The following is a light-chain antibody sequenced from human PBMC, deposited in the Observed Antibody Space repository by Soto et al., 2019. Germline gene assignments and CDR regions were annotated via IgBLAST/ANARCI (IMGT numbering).Light chain of an antibody. Sequence: YVLTQPPSASGTPGQRVTISCSGSSSNIGSNLVNWYQQLPGRAPKLLMYSDNQRPSGVPDRFSGSKSGTSASLAISGLQSEDVAHYYCAAWDDRMDGSVLFGGGTKVTVL. J-gene: IGLJ2*01. CDR1: SSNIGSNL. V-gene: IGLV1-44*01. CDR2: SDN. CDR3: AAWDDRMDGSVL.